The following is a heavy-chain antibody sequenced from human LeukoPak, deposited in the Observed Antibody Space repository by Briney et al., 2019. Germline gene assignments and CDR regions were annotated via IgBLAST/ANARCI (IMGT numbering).Heavy chain of an antibody. V-gene: IGHV4-34*01. Sequence: PSETLSLTCAVYGGSFSDYHWRWIRQPPGKGLEGIGEINHSGSTNYHPPLKRRVDISIDKSQNEFSLKVTSVTAADTAVYYCARHGMSGSYTYWGQGTLVTVSS. D-gene: IGHD1-26*01. J-gene: IGHJ4*02. CDR1: GGSFSDYH. CDR3: ARHGMSGSYTY. CDR2: INHSGST.